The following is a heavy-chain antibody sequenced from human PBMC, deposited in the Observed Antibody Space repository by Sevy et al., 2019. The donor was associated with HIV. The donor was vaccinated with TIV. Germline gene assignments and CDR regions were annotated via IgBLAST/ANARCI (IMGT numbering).Heavy chain of an antibody. J-gene: IGHJ4*02. CDR3: SVGGAPQTFDY. CDR1: GGTFSSYA. CDR2: IIPIFGTA. Sequence: ASVKVSCKASGGTFSSYAISWVRQAPGQGLEWMGGIIPIFGTANYAQKFQGRVTITADESTSTAYMELSSLRSEDTAAYYCSVGGAPQTFDYWGQGTLVTVSS. D-gene: IGHD3-16*01. V-gene: IGHV1-69*13.